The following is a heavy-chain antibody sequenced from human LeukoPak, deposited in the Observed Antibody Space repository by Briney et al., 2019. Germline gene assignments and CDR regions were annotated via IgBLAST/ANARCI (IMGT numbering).Heavy chain of an antibody. V-gene: IGHV3-30*02. J-gene: IGHJ4*02. CDR3: AKDNAYYYADY. Sequence: GGSLRLSCAASGFTFSSYGIHWVRQAPGKGLEWVTFIGYDGRNKYYADSVKGRFTISRDNSKNTLYLQMNSLRAEGTAVYYCAKDNAYYYADYWGQGTLVTVSS. CDR2: IGYDGRNK. D-gene: IGHD3-10*01. CDR1: GFTFSSYG.